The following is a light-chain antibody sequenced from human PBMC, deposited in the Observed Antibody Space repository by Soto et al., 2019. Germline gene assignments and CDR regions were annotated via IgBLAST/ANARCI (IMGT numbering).Light chain of an antibody. CDR1: SSVVGGYNC. CDR2: EVN. Sequence: QSALTQPASVSGSPGQSITISCTGTSSVVGGYNCVSWYQQHPAKAPKLIIYEVNNRPSGVSNRFSGSKSGNTASLTISGLQAEDEADYYCCSHTRSSTYVFGTGTKVTVL. V-gene: IGLV2-14*01. J-gene: IGLJ1*01. CDR3: CSHTRSSTYV.